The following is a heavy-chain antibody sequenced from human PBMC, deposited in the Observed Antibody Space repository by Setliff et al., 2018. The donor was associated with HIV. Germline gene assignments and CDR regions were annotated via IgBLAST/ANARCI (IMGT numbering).Heavy chain of an antibody. V-gene: IGHV5-51*01. D-gene: IGHD3-9*01. CDR3: IRQSLAAVTTTRVLDWVAGD. J-gene: IGHJ4*02. CDR2: IFPDDSDT. Sequence: GESLKISCRASGYAFDNYWIGWVRQIPGKGLEWMGVIFPDDSDTRVSPPFQGQVTISADKSISTAYLQWSSLKASDTAMYYCIRQSLAAVTTTRVLDWVAGDWGQGTQVTVSS. CDR1: GYAFDNYW.